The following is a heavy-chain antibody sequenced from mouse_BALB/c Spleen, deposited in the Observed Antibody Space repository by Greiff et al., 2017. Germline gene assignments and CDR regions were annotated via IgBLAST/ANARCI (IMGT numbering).Heavy chain of an antibody. D-gene: IGHD2-14*01. J-gene: IGHJ3*01. CDR2: INPSNGRT. Sequence: QVQLQQPGAELVKPGASVKLSCKASGYTFTSYWMHWVKQRPGQGLEWIGEINPSNGRTNYNEKFKSKATLTVDKSFSTAYMQLSSLTSEDSAVYYCARRDYRYDEGPFAYWGQGTLVTVSA. V-gene: IGHV1S81*02. CDR1: GYTFTSYW. CDR3: ARRDYRYDEGPFAY.